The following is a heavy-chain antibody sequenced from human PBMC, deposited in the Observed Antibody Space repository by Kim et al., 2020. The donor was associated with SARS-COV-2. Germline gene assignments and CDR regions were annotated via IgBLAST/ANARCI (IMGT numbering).Heavy chain of an antibody. CDR3: ARAGYYDSSGYYF. CDR1: GFYVTNNY. Sequence: GGSLRLSCAPSGFYVTNNYMSWVRQAPGKGLEWVSLIFSDGRTFYADAVKGRFTLSRDNSENTLSLQMDSLGPDDTAVYFCARAGYYDSSGYYF. V-gene: IGHV3-66*01. D-gene: IGHD3-22*01. CDR2: IFSDGRT. J-gene: IGHJ2*01.